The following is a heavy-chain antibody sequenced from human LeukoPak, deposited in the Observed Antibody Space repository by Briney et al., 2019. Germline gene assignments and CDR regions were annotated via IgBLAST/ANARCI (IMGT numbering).Heavy chain of an antibody. CDR2: IKSKTDGGTT. Sequence: GGSLRLSCAASGFTFSSYAMSWVRQAPGKGLEWVGRIKSKTDGGTTDYAAPVKGRFTISRDDSKNTLYLQMNSLKTEDTAVYYCTTDHLDWFDPWGQGTLVTVSS. CDR3: TTDHLDWFDP. D-gene: IGHD3-3*02. J-gene: IGHJ5*02. V-gene: IGHV3-15*01. CDR1: GFTFSSYA.